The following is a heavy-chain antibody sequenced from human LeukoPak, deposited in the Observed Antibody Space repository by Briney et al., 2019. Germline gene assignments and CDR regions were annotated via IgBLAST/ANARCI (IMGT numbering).Heavy chain of an antibody. J-gene: IGHJ2*01. V-gene: IGHV3-33*01. CDR2: IWYDGSQK. CDR3: ARDSPTDWFFDL. D-gene: IGHD4-17*01. CDR1: GFTFSRHG. Sequence: GGSLTPSCAASGFTFSRHGMHWVRQAQGKGPEWVAVIWYDGSQKYYGDSVKGRFTISRDNSKNTLYLQMNSLRAEDTAVYYCARDSPTDWFFDLWGRGTLVTVSS.